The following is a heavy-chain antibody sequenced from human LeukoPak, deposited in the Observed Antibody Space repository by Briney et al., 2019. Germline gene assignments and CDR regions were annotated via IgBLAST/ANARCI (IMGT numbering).Heavy chain of an antibody. CDR1: GYSISSGYY. D-gene: IGHD5-12*01. J-gene: IGHJ4*02. V-gene: IGHV4-38-2*02. CDR3: ARRYREFDY. Sequence: SETLSLTCTVSGYSISSGYYWCCIRQPPGKGLEWIGSIYHSGSTYYNPSLKSRVTISGDTTKNQFSLKLSPVTAADTAVYYCARRYREFDYWGQGTLVTVSS. CDR2: IYHSGST.